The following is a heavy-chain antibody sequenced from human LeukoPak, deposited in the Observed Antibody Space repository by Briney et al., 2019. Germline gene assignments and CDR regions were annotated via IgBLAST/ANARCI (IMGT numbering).Heavy chain of an antibody. CDR2: VRGSGGST. D-gene: IGHD3-3*01. CDR3: ARGMESTRHRGACDF. J-gene: IGHJ3*01. CDR1: GFTFSNYD. Sequence: HPGGSLRLSCADSGFTFSNYDMSWVRQAPGKGLEWVSGVRGSGGSTYYADSVKGRFTTSRDNSKNTLYLQVNSLRVEHTAVYYCARGMESTRHRGACDFWGQGATVIVSS. V-gene: IGHV3-23*01.